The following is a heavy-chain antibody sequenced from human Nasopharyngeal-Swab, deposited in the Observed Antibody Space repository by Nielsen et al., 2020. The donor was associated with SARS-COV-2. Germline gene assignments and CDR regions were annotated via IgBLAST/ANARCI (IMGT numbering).Heavy chain of an antibody. J-gene: IGHJ6*02. CDR3: ARHYDFWSGYYNSHFYGMDV. CDR1: GFTFSSYW. D-gene: IGHD3-3*01. Sequence: GGSLRLSCAASGFTFSSYWMSWVRQAPGKGLEWVANIKHDGSAKYYADSVKGRFTISRDNAKSSLHLQMNSLRAEDTAVYYCARHYDFWSGYYNSHFYGMDVWGQGTKVTVSS. CDR2: IKHDGSAK. V-gene: IGHV3-7*01.